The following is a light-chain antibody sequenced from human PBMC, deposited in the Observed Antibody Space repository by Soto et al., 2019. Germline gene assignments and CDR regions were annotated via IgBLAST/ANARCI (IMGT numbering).Light chain of an antibody. V-gene: IGLV2-14*01. CDR3: SSYTSSSTYV. CDR1: SSDVGGYNY. Sequence: QSALTQPASVSGSPGQSITISCTGTSSDVGGYNYVSWYQQHPGKAPKLMIYEVSNRPSGVSNRFSGSKSGNTASLTISGLQAEDEADYYCSSYTSSSTYVFGIGTKLTV. CDR2: EVS. J-gene: IGLJ1*01.